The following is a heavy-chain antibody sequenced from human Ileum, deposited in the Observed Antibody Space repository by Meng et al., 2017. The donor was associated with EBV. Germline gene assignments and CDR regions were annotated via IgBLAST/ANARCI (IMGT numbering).Heavy chain of an antibody. D-gene: IGHD3-22*01. CDR1: GGSISRSDW. J-gene: IGHJ4*02. V-gene: IGHV4-4*02. CDR3: ASSDYYRSDY. Sequence: QGPLQRPAPGSEKPSETRSLTCAVSGGSISRSDWWSWVRPPPGKGLEWIGETSHSGSTNYSPSLKSRVTISLDKSKNQLSLKLNSVTAADTAVYYCASSDYYRSDYWGQGTLVTVSS. CDR2: TSHSGST.